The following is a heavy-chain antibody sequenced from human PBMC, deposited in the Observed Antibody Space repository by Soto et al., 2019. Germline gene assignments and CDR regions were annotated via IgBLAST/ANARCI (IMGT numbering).Heavy chain of an antibody. Sequence: QVQLVQSGAEVKRPGSSVKVSCKASGGTFSHSTVAWVRQAPGHRPEWMGMIIPMVGSTNSAQKFRDRVTFSADTYTNTAYMELSSLRSEDTAVYYCATPSGLLGQYSALPDNWGQGTLVTVSS. D-gene: IGHD5-12*01. V-gene: IGHV1-69*06. CDR1: GGTFSHST. J-gene: IGHJ4*02. CDR3: ATPSGLLGQYSALPDN. CDR2: IIPMVGST.